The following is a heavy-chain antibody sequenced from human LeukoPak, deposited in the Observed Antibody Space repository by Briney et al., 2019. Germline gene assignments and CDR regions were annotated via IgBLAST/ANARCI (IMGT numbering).Heavy chain of an antibody. V-gene: IGHV1-2*02. J-gene: IGHJ3*02. CDR2: INPKSGVT. CDR1: GYSFSGYY. CDR3: ARGADAFDI. Sequence: ASVKVSCKASGYSFSGYYVLWVPQAPGQGLEWMAWINPKSGVTNYVKEFQGRVTMTRDTSISTAYMELSRLRSDDSAVYYCARGADAFDIWGQGTMVTVSS.